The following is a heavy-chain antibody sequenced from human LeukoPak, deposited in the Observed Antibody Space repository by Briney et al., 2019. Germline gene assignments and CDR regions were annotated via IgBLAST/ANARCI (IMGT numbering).Heavy chain of an antibody. CDR1: GGSISSGDYY. V-gene: IGHV4-31*03. Sequence: PSETLSLTCTGCGGSISSGDYYGSWIRQLPGKGLEWIGYIYYSGSTYYNPSLKSRITISVDRSKNQFSLKLSSVTAADTAVYYCARHAPYNSNSADFYSWGPGALVTVSA. D-gene: IGHD1-7*01. CDR2: IYYSGST. CDR3: ARHAPYNSNSADFYS. J-gene: IGHJ4*02.